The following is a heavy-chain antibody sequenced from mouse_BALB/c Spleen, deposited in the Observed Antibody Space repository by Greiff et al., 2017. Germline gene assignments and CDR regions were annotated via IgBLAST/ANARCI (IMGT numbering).Heavy chain of an antibody. V-gene: IGHV3-2*02. CDR3: ARTHYGKENWYFDV. CDR1: GYSITSDYA. Sequence: EVKLMESGPGLVKPSQSLSLTCTVTGYSITSDYAWNWIRQFPGNKLEWMGYISYSGSTSYNPSLKSRISITRDTSKNQFFLQLNSVTTEDTATYYCARTHYGKENWYFDVWGAGTTVTVSS. J-gene: IGHJ1*01. CDR2: ISYSGST. D-gene: IGHD1-1*01.